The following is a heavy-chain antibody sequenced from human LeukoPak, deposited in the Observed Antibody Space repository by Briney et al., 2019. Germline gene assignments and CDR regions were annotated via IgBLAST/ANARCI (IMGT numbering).Heavy chain of an antibody. Sequence: GGSLRLSCAASGFTFSSYGMHWVRQAPGKGLEWVAVISYDGSNKYYADSVKGRFTISRDNSKNTLYLQMNSLRAEDTAVYYCASNGVYSGSSDAFDIWGQGTMVTVSS. CDR3: ASNGVYSGSSDAFDI. V-gene: IGHV3-30*03. CDR1: GFTFSSYG. J-gene: IGHJ3*02. CDR2: ISYDGSNK. D-gene: IGHD1-26*01.